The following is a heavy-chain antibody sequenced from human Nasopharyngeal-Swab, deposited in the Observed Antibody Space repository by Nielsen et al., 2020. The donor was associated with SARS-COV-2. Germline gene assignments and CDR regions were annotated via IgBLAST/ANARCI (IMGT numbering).Heavy chain of an antibody. J-gene: IGHJ4*02. D-gene: IGHD6-6*01. CDR3: TKDIRPSIAATDY. Sequence: GGSLRLSFAASGLTFVDYALHWVRQAPGKGLEWVSGIGWNSGSIGYADSVKGRFTIFRDNAKNSLYLQMNILIAEDTSLYYWTKDIRPSIAATDYWGQGTLVTVSS. V-gene: IGHV3-9*01. CDR2: IGWNSGSI. CDR1: GLTFVDYA.